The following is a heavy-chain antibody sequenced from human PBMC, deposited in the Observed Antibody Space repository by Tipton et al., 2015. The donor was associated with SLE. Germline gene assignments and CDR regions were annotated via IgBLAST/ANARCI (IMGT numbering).Heavy chain of an antibody. CDR3: ARDLMVRGVDY. Sequence: TLSLTCTVSGYSISSGFYWGWIRQPPGKGLEWIGNIYHSGSTFYNPSLKSRVTISVDTSKNQFSLKLSSVTAADTAVYYCARDLMVRGVDYWGQGTLVTVSS. V-gene: IGHV4-38-2*02. CDR2: IYHSGST. J-gene: IGHJ4*02. CDR1: GYSISSGFY. D-gene: IGHD3-10*01.